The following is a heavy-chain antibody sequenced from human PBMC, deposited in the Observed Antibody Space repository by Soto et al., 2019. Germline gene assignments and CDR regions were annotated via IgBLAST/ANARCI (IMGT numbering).Heavy chain of an antibody. Sequence: GGSLRLSCAASGITFSSYAMSWVRQAPGKGLEWVSAISGSGGSTYYADSVKGRFTISRDNSKNTLYLQMNSLRAEDTAVYYCAKFPSSIAARFWFDPWGQGTLVTVSS. CDR1: GITFSSYA. D-gene: IGHD6-6*01. J-gene: IGHJ5*02. V-gene: IGHV3-23*01. CDR3: AKFPSSIAARFWFDP. CDR2: ISGSGGST.